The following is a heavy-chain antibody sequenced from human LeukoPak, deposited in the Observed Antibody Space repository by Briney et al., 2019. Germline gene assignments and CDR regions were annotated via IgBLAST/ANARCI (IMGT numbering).Heavy chain of an antibody. CDR2: IYPADSDT. D-gene: IGHD5-24*01. CDR1: GSTFTSYW. V-gene: IGHV5-51*01. CDR3: ARLRRRDGYKIDY. J-gene: IGHJ4*02. Sequence: GESLQISCQGSGSTFTSYWIGWVRQLPGKGLEWMGIIYPADSDTRYSPSFQGQVTISADKSISTAYLQWSSLKASDTAMYYCARLRRRDGYKIDYWGQGTLVTVSS.